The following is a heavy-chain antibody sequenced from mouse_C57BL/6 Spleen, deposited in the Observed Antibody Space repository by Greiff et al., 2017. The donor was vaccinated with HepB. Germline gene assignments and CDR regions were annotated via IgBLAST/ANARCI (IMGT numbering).Heavy chain of an antibody. J-gene: IGHJ3*01. D-gene: IGHD1-1*01. CDR3: ARPNYYGSSLFAY. CDR2: IRNKANGYTT. Sequence: EVKLVESGGGLVQPGGSLSLSCAASGFTFTDYYMSWVRQPPGKALEWLGFIRNKANGYTTEYSASVKGRFTISRDNSQSILYLQMNALRAEDSATYYCARPNYYGSSLFAYWGQGTLVTVSA. V-gene: IGHV7-3*01. CDR1: GFTFTDYY.